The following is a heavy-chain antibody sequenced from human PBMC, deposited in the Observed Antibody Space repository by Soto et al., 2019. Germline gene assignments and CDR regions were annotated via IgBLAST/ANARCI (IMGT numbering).Heavy chain of an antibody. V-gene: IGHV4-30-2*02. Sequence: SETLSLTCGVSGDTISTGGYSWAWIRQPPGKALEWIGHTYHSGNPYYNPSLKSRVIISVDRSKNQFSLKLSSVTAADTAVYYCARESGRDYYYYCAMDVWGQGTTVTVSS. D-gene: IGHD3-10*01. CDR3: ARESGRDYYYYCAMDV. CDR2: TYHSGNP. J-gene: IGHJ6*02. CDR1: GDTISTGGYS.